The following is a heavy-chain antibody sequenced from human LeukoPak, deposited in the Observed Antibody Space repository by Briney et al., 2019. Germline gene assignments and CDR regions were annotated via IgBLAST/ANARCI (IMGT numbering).Heavy chain of an antibody. D-gene: IGHD5-24*01. CDR2: IYYSGST. V-gene: IGHV4-39*02. CDR3: ARVPEDTREGVGAFDI. Sequence: PSETLSLTCTVSGGSISGSSYYWGWIRQPPGKGLEWIGSIYYSGSTYYNPSLKSRVTISVDTSKNQFSLKLNSVTATDTAVYYCARVPEDTREGVGAFDIWGQGTMVTVSS. J-gene: IGHJ3*02. CDR1: GGSISGSSYY.